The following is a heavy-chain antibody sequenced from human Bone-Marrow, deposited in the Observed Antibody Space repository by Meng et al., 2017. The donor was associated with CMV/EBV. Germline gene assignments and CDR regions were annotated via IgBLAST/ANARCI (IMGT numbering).Heavy chain of an antibody. J-gene: IGHJ4*02. D-gene: IGHD4-11*01. CDR1: GFTFSSYA. V-gene: IGHV3-30*04. CDR2: ISYDGSNK. CDR3: AREQDSNGGFDY. Sequence: GGSLRLSCAASGFTFSSYAMHWVRQAPGKGLEWVAVISYDGSNKHYADSVKGRFTISRDNSKNTLYLQMNSLRAEDTAVYYCAREQDSNGGFDYWGQGTLVTVSS.